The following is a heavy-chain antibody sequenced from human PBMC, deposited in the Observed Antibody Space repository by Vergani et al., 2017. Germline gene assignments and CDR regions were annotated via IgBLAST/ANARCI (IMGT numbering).Heavy chain of an antibody. V-gene: IGHV1-18*01. D-gene: IGHD3-3*01. CDR3: ARAYYDFWSGYYTRGISGAHYYYYGMDV. Sequence: QVQLVQSGAEVKKPGASVKVSCKASGYTFTSYGISWVRQAPGQGLEWMGWISAYNGNTNYAQKLQGRVTMTTDTSTSPAYMELRSLRSDDTAVYYCARAYYDFWSGYYTRGISGAHYYYYGMDVWGQGTTVTVSS. CDR1: GYTFTSYG. CDR2: ISAYNGNT. J-gene: IGHJ6*02.